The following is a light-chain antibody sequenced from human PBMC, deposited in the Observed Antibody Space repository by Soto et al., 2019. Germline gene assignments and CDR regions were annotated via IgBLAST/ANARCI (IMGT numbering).Light chain of an antibody. CDR2: AAS. J-gene: IGKJ4*01. CDR3: QYYNNWLAT. Sequence: EIVLTQSPATLSVSPGGKVSLSCRANQTISNTLACYQQKPGQAPRLLIYAASTRATGVSARFSGSGSGTEFTLTISSLQSEDFTIYYCQYYNNWLATFGGGTKVDIK. CDR1: QTISNT. V-gene: IGKV3-15*01.